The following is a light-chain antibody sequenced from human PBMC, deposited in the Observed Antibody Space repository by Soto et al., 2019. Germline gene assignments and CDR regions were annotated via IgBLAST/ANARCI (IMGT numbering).Light chain of an antibody. J-gene: IGLJ2*01. V-gene: IGLV1-47*01. CDR1: DSNIGSKY. CDR2: RNN. Sequence: QSVLTQPPSASATPGQRVTISCSGSDSNIGSKYVYWYQQLPGTAPKLLMYRNNQRPSGVPDRFSGSKSGTSDSLAINGLRSEDEAAYYCAAWDSSLGGPAFGGGTKLTVL. CDR3: AAWDSSLGGPA.